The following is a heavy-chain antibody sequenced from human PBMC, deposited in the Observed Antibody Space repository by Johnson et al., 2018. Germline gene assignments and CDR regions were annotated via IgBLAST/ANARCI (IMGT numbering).Heavy chain of an antibody. Sequence: VQLVESGGGLVKPGGSLRLSCAASGFTFSSYSMNWVRQAPGKGLEWVSSISSSSSYIYYADSVKGRFTISRDNAKNSLYLQMNSLRAEDTAVYYCARGGSTLFYYFYYMDVWGKGTSVTVSS. J-gene: IGHJ6*03. CDR2: ISSSSSYI. V-gene: IGHV3-21*01. CDR3: ARGGSTLFYYFYYMDV. D-gene: IGHD6-13*01. CDR1: GFTFSSYS.